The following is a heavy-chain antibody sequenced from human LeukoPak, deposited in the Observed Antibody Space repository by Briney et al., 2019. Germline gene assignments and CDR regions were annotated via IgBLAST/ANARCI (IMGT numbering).Heavy chain of an antibody. CDR2: ISSGSSTI. Sequence: GGSLRLSCAAPGFTFSSYSMNWVRQAPGKGLEWVSYISSGSSTIYYVDSVKGRFTISRDNAKNSLYLQMNSLRAEDTAVYYCARWCSSSSCFRGFDYWGQGTLVTVSS. CDR1: GFTFSSYS. V-gene: IGHV3-48*01. J-gene: IGHJ4*02. D-gene: IGHD2-2*01. CDR3: ARWCSSSSCFRGFDY.